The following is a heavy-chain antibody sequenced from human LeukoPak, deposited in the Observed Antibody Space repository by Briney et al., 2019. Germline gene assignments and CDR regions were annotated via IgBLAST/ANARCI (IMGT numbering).Heavy chain of an antibody. CDR3: ARVIILRYFDWLWGGDAFDI. V-gene: IGHV4-34*01. Sequence: PSETLSLTCAVYGGSFSGYYWSWIRQPPGKGLEWIGEINHSGSTNYNPSLKSRVTISVDTSKNQFSLKLSSVTAADTAVYYCARVIILRYFDWLWGGDAFDIWGQGTMVTVSS. CDR1: GGSFSGYY. D-gene: IGHD3-9*01. J-gene: IGHJ3*02. CDR2: INHSGST.